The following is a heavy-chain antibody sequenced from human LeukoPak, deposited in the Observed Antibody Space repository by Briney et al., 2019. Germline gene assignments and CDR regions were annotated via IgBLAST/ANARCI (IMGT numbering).Heavy chain of an antibody. J-gene: IGHJ4*02. V-gene: IGHV4-59*01. D-gene: IGHD5-12*01. Sequence: SETLSLTCTVSGGSISSYYWSWIRQPPGKGLEWIWYIYYSGSTNYNPSLKSRVTISVDTSKNQFSLKLSSVTAADTAVYYCARGTGQWLRAVYYFDYWGQGTLVTVSS. CDR1: GGSISSYY. CDR2: IYYSGST. CDR3: ARGTGQWLRAVYYFDY.